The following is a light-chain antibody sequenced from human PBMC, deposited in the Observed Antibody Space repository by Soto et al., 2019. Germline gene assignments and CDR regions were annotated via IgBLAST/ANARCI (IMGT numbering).Light chain of an antibody. V-gene: IGKV3-20*01. CDR3: QHYGTSAL. CDR2: GAS. CDR1: ESVSTSY. Sequence: EIVLTQSPGTLSLSPGERATLSCRASESVSTSYLAWYQQTPGQAPRLLIYGASGRATGIPDRFSVSASGTDFTLTISRLEPEDFALYYCQHYGTSALFGPGTKVDIK. J-gene: IGKJ3*01.